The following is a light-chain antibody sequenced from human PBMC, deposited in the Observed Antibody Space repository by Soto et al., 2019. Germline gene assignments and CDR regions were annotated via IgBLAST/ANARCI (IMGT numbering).Light chain of an antibody. CDR1: QTISIW. CDR2: DAS. V-gene: IGKV1-5*01. Sequence: DIQMTQSPCTLSASVGDRATITCRARQTISIWLAWYQQKPGKAPKLLIYDASILESGVPSRFSGSGSGTDFTLTISRLEPEDFAVYYCQKYGSSPWTFGQGTKVDIK. J-gene: IGKJ1*01. CDR3: QKYGSSPWT.